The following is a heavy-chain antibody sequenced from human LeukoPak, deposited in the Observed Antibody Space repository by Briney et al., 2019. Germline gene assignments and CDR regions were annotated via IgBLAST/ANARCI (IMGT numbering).Heavy chain of an antibody. CDR3: ARSLIVGATRGVFDI. CDR1: GFTFSSYW. CDR2: INSDGSST. V-gene: IGHV3-74*01. D-gene: IGHD1-26*01. J-gene: IGHJ3*02. Sequence: PGGSLRLSCAASGFTFSSYWMHWVRQAPRKGLVWVSRINSDGSSTSYADSVKGRFTISRDNAKNTLYLQMNSLRAEDTAVYYCARSLIVGATRGVFDIWGQGTMVTVSS.